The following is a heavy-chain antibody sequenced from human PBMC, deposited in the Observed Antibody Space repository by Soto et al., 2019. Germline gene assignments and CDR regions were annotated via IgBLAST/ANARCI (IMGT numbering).Heavy chain of an antibody. J-gene: IGHJ4*02. V-gene: IGHV4-34*01. CDR2: VDHTRGT. CDR3: ARGSNYYPL. Sequence: SETLSLTCAVSGIPLTIYSWNWIRQPPGGGLEWIGEVDHTRGTNYNPSLKSRVTISLDRSRSQVTLEVTSVTAAETGMYFCARGSNYYPLWGQGTQVTVSS. D-gene: IGHD4-4*01. CDR1: GIPLTIYS.